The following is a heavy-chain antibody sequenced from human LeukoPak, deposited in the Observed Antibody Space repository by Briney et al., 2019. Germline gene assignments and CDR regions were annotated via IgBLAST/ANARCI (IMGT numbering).Heavy chain of an antibody. CDR3: AKAVGSGSYLYYFDY. D-gene: IGHD1-26*01. CDR2: ISWNSGSI. Sequence: GGSLRLSCAASGFTFDDYAMHWVRQAPGKGLEWASGISWNSGSIGYADSVKGRFTISRDNAKNSLYLQMNSLRAEDTALYYCAKAVGSGSYLYYFDYWGQGTLVTVSS. J-gene: IGHJ4*02. V-gene: IGHV3-9*01. CDR1: GFTFDDYA.